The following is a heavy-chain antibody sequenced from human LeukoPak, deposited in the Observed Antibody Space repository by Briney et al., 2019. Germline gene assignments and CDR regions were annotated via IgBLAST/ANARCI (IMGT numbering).Heavy chain of an antibody. CDR3: ARVAPTGADDY. D-gene: IGHD7-27*01. CDR1: GGSFGGYY. V-gene: IGHV4-34*01. Sequence: SKTLSLTCAVYGGSFGGYYWSWIRQPPGKGLEWIGEINHSGSTNYNPSLKSRVTISVDTSKNQFSLKLSSVTAADTAVYYCARVAPTGADDYWGQGTPVTVSS. CDR2: INHSGST. J-gene: IGHJ4*02.